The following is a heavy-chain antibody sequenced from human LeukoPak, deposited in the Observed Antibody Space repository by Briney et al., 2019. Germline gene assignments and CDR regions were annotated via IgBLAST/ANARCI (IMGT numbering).Heavy chain of an antibody. CDR3: ARSGSGYFDY. J-gene: IGHJ4*02. CDR2: IWYDGSNK. Sequence: GGSLRLSCAASGFTFSSYGMHWVLQAPGKGLEWVAVIWYDGSNKYYADSVKGRFTISRDNAKNSLYLQMNSLRAEDTAVYYCARSGSGYFDYWGQGSLVTVSS. V-gene: IGHV3-33*03. CDR1: GFTFSSYG.